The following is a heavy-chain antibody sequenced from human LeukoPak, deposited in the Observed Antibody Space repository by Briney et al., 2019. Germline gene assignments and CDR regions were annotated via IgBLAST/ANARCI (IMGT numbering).Heavy chain of an antibody. D-gene: IGHD3-10*01. CDR3: ATRAYGSGSFDI. J-gene: IGHJ3*02. Sequence: GASVKVSCKASGYTFTSYGISWVRQAPGQGLEWMGWISAYNGNTNYAQKFQGRVTMTEDTSTDTAYMELSSLRSEDTAVYYCATRAYGSGSFDIWGQGTMVTVSS. CDR1: GYTFTSYG. CDR2: ISAYNGNT. V-gene: IGHV1-18*01.